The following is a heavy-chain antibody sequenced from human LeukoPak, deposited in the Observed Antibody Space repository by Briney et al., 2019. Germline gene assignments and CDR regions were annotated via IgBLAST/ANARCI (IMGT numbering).Heavy chain of an antibody. D-gene: IGHD6-19*01. CDR2: IYYSGRT. Sequence: SEILSLTCTVSGGSISSYYWSWIRQPPGKGLEWIGYIYYSGRTNYNPSLKSRVTISVDTSKNQFSLKLSSVTAADTGVYYCASSATAGGWYDYWGQGTLVTVSS. J-gene: IGHJ4*02. CDR3: ASSATAGGWYDY. CDR1: GGSISSYY. V-gene: IGHV4-59*01.